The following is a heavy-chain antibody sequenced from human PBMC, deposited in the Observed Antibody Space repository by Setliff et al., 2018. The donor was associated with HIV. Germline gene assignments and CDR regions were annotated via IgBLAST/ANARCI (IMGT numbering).Heavy chain of an antibody. CDR2: IFYTGST. D-gene: IGHD2-8*01. CDR3: ARRGRDGVFIMFATGFDP. J-gene: IGHJ5*02. CDR1: GGSISSSTYY. V-gene: IGHV4-39*01. Sequence: PSETLSLTCSVSGGSISSSTYYWGWIRQPPGKGLEWIGDIFYTGSTYYNPSLKSRVAISVDTSDNQFSLTLNSVTAADTAVYYCARRGRDGVFIMFATGFDPWGQGALVTVSS.